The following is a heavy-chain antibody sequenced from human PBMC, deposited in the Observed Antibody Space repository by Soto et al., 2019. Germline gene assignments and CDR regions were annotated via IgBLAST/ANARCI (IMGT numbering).Heavy chain of an antibody. Sequence: SETLSLTCTVSGGSVSSGSYYWSWIRQPPGKGLEWIGYIYYSGSTNYNPSLKSRVTISVDTSKDQFSLELSSVTAADTAVYYCASARYDSSGYYSSDYYYGMDVWGQGTTVTVSS. CDR1: GGSVSSGSYY. D-gene: IGHD3-22*01. J-gene: IGHJ6*02. CDR2: IYYSGST. V-gene: IGHV4-61*01. CDR3: ASARYDSSGYYSSDYYYGMDV.